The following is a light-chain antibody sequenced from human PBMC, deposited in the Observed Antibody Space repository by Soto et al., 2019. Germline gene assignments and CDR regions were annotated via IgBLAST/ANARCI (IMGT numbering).Light chain of an antibody. V-gene: IGKV3-20*01. Sequence: EILLTQSPGTLSLSPGDRATLSCRASQSLGSTFLAWYQQKSGQSPRLLIYGASDRATDIPDRFSDSGSGADFTLTISRLEPEDFAVYFCHQYGTLPLSCGGGTKVEIK. CDR2: GAS. CDR1: QSLGSTF. J-gene: IGKJ4*01. CDR3: HQYGTLPLS.